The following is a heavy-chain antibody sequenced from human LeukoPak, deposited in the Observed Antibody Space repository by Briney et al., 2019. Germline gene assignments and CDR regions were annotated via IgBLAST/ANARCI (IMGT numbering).Heavy chain of an antibody. D-gene: IGHD2-15*01. J-gene: IGHJ5*02. CDR2: IYCSGST. CDR1: GGSISSSSYY. V-gene: IGHV4-39*01. CDR3: ARPQPPGYCSGGSCYWVHDLGP. Sequence: PSETLSLTXTVSGGSISSSSYYWGWIRQPPGKGLERIGSIYCSGSTYYNPSLKSRVTISVDTSKNQFSLKLSSVTAADTAVYYCARPQPPGYCSGGSCYWVHDLGPWGQGTLVTVSS.